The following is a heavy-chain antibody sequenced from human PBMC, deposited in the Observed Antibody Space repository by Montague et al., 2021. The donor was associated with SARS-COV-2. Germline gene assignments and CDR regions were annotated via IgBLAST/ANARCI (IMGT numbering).Heavy chain of an antibody. CDR2: THYRSRWFD. J-gene: IGHJ3*02. D-gene: IGHD3-16*01. CDR3: ARGDGLGPYTGYAFDI. Sequence: CAISGDSVSDHSVSWDELRQYPSRGLQFVCRTHYRSRWFDHYEVSMKGRISIKADTSKNQFSLQLDSVTPEDTAVYYCARGDGLGPYTGYAFDIWGQGTRVTGSS. V-gene: IGHV6-1*01. CDR1: GDSVSDHSVS.